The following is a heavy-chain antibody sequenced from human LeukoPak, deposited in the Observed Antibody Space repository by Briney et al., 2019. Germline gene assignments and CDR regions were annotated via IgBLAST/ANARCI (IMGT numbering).Heavy chain of an antibody. V-gene: IGHV3-7*01. CDR3: TRDLNHDSSG. CDR2: IKFDGSEI. Sequence: PGGSLRLSCAASGFSLSDYWMTCVRHPPRKGLECVGNIKFDGSEIYYLDSVRGRFSISRDNAKNSLYLQMNSLRVEDTAVYYCTRDLNHDSSGWGQGTLVTVSS. J-gene: IGHJ4*02. D-gene: IGHD3-22*01. CDR1: GFSLSDYW.